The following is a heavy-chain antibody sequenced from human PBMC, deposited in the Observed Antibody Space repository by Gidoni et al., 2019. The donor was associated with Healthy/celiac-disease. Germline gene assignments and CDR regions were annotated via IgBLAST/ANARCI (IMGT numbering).Heavy chain of an antibody. CDR2: IYYSGST. D-gene: IGHD5-18*01. CDR1: GGSISSSSYY. Sequence: QLQLQESGPGLVKPSETLSLTCTVSGGSISSSSYYWGWIRQPPGKGLEWIVRIYYSGSTYYNPSLKSRVTISVDTSKNQFSLKLSSVTAADTAVYYCARHGYSYGIGLIDYWGQGTLVTVSS. V-gene: IGHV4-39*01. CDR3: ARHGYSYGIGLIDY. J-gene: IGHJ4*02.